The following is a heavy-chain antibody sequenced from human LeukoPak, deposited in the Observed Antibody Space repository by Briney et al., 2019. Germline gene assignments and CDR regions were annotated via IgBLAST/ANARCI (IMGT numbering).Heavy chain of an antibody. D-gene: IGHD3-3*01. CDR3: ARAPPLRFLEWLLNY. CDR2: ISSSSSYI. CDR1: GFTFSSYS. V-gene: IGHV3-21*01. Sequence: PGGFLRLSCAASGFTFSSYSMNWVRQAPGKGLEWVSSISSSSSYIYYADSVKGRFTISRDNAKNSLYLQMNSLRAEDTAVYYCARAPPLRFLEWLLNYWGQGTLVTVSS. J-gene: IGHJ4*02.